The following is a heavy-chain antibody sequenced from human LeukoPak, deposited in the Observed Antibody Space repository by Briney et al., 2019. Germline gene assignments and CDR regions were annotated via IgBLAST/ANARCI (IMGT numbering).Heavy chain of an antibody. CDR1: GGSISSYY. CDR2: IYYSGST. J-gene: IGHJ4*02. Sequence: SETLSLTCTVSGGSISSYYWSWIRQPPGKGLEWIGYIYYSGSTNYNPSLKSRVTISVDTSKNQFSLKLSSVTAADTAVYYCARSLPRLGGVIVTPSDYWGQGTLVTVSS. D-gene: IGHD3-16*02. V-gene: IGHV4-59*01. CDR3: ARSLPRLGGVIVTPSDY.